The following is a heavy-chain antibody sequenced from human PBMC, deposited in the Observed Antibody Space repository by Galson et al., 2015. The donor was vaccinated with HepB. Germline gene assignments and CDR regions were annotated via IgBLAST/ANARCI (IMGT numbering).Heavy chain of an antibody. CDR2: IDWDDDK. CDR3: ARMRYYYDSSGSPSWFDP. CDR1: GFSLSTSGMC. D-gene: IGHD3-22*01. Sequence: PALVKPTQTLTLTCTFSGFSLSTSGMCVSWIRQPPGKALEWLARIDWDDDKYYSTSLKTRLTISKDTSKNQVVLTMTNMDPVDTATYYCARMRYYYDSSGSPSWFDPWGQGTLVTVSS. V-gene: IGHV2-70*11. J-gene: IGHJ5*02.